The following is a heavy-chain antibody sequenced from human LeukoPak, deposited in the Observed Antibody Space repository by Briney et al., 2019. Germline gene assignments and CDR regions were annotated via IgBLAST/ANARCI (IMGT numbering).Heavy chain of an antibody. Sequence: GGSLRLPCAASGFTFSSYAMSWVRQAPGKGLEWVSAISGSGGSTYYADSVKGRFTISRDNSKNTLYLQMNSLRAEDTAVYDCAKVARLRYFDWLAPLEYWGQGTLVTVSS. CDR2: ISGSGGST. D-gene: IGHD3-9*01. CDR1: GFTFSSYA. V-gene: IGHV3-23*01. J-gene: IGHJ4*02. CDR3: AKVARLRYFDWLAPLEY.